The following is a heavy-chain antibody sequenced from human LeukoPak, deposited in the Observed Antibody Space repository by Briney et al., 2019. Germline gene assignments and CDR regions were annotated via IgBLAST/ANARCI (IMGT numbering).Heavy chain of an antibody. V-gene: IGHV3-7*03. CDR2: IKKDGSEK. Sequence: GGSLRLSCAASGFTFSSHWMSWVRQAPGKGLEWVANIKKDGSEKYYVDAVKGRFTISRDNAKTSLYLQMNSLRAEDTAVYYCARDGDDNSGYYFAGHWGQGTLVTVSS. J-gene: IGHJ4*02. CDR1: GFTFSSHW. D-gene: IGHD3-22*01. CDR3: ARDGDDNSGYYFAGH.